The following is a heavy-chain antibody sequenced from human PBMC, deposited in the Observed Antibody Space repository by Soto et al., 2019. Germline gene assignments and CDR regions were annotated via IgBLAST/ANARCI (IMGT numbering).Heavy chain of an antibody. CDR2: IYYSGST. D-gene: IGHD3-22*01. V-gene: IGHV4-39*01. Sequence: SETLSRTCNLSCASISSSSYYWGWIRQPPVKGLEWIGSIYYSGSTYYNPSLKSRVTISVDTSKNQFSLKRSSVTAADTAVHYCAGHNYYYDSSAHAVFDIWGQGTMVTV. J-gene: IGHJ3*02. CDR3: AGHNYYYDSSAHAVFDI. CDR1: CASISSSSYY.